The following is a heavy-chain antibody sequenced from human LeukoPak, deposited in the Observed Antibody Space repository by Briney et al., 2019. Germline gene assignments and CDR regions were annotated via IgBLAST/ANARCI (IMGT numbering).Heavy chain of an antibody. V-gene: IGHV3-30*18. CDR3: AKDRGYSHGFDY. Sequence: GGSLRLSCAASGFTFSSYGMHWARQAPGKGLEWVAAISYDGRNKEYVDSVKGRFTISRDNSKNTLYLQMNSLRAEGTAVYNCAKDRGYSHGFDYWGQGTLVTVSS. CDR1: GFTFSSYG. D-gene: IGHD5-18*01. J-gene: IGHJ4*02. CDR2: ISYDGRNK.